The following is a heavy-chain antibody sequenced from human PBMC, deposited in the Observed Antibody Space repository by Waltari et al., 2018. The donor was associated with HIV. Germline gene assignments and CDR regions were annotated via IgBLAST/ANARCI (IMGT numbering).Heavy chain of an antibody. Sequence: QPPGKGLGWIGYIYYSGSTYYNPSLKSRVTISVDTSKNQFSLKLSSVSAADTAVYYCAGAGSVFGTSPYGMDVGGQGTTVTFSS. CDR2: IYYSGST. D-gene: IGHD2-2*01. J-gene: IGHJ6*02. CDR3: AGAGSVFGTSPYGMDV. V-gene: IGHV4-30-4*01.